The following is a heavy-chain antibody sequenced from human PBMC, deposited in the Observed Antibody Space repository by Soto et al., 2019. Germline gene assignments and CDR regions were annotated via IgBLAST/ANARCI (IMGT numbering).Heavy chain of an antibody. V-gene: IGHV3-23*01. Sequence: GGSLRLSCAASGFTFSSYAMSWVRQAPGKGLEWVSAISGSGGSTYYADSVKGRFTISRDNSKNTLYLQMNSLRAEDTAVYYCAKVGGSWYVVPVPGDDYYYMDVWGKGTTVTVSS. J-gene: IGHJ6*03. D-gene: IGHD6-13*01. CDR1: GFTFSSYA. CDR2: ISGSGGST. CDR3: AKVGGSWYVVPVPGDDYYYMDV.